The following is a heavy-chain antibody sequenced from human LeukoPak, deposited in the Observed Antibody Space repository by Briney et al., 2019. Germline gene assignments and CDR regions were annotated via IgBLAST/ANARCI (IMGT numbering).Heavy chain of an antibody. CDR1: GYTFTNYW. D-gene: IGHD3-22*01. CDR2: INPSGGST. CDR3: ARESTMIVVVIDY. J-gene: IGHJ4*02. V-gene: IGHV1-46*01. Sequence: ASVKVSCKASGYTFTNYWIYWVRQAPGQGLEWMGIINPSGGSTNYAQRFQGRATMTRDTSTNTVYMDLSSLRSEDTAVYYCARESTMIVVVIDYWGQGTLVTVSS.